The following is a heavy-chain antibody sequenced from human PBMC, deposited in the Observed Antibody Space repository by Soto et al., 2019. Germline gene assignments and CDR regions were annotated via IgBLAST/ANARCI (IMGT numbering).Heavy chain of an antibody. Sequence: QMQLVQSGAEVKRPGASVRVSCKSSGYTFTSFYIHWVRQAPGQGLEWMGIITPSGGITNFAQRFQGRVTMTREMSTNTPYMELSSLKSDDTAVYYCASSPAFSSSWYGIPPDPSHGMDVWGQGTTVTVS. D-gene: IGHD6-13*01. CDR2: ITPSGGIT. CDR3: ASSPAFSSSWYGIPPDPSHGMDV. J-gene: IGHJ6*02. CDR1: GYTFTSFY. V-gene: IGHV1-46*01.